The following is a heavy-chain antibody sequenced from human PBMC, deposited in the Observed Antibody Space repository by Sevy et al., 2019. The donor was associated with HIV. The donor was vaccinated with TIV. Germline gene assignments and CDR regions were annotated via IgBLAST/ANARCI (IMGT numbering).Heavy chain of an antibody. J-gene: IGHJ4*02. CDR2: ISYDGTYK. CDR3: ARVAGSYFTNDRYHRLDY. D-gene: IGHD2-8*01. V-gene: IGHV3-30-3*01. CDR1: GFSFSHYA. Sequence: GGSLRLSCAVSGFSFSHYAFHWVRQAPGKGLEWVSLISYDGTYKYYADSVKGRFTISRDNSKNTLYLQMNSLRGNDTAGYYLARVAGSYFTNDRYHRLDYLGPGALVTVSS.